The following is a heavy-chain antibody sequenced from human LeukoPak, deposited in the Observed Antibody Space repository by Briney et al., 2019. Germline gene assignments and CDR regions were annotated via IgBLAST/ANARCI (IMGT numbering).Heavy chain of an antibody. D-gene: IGHD4/OR15-4a*01. V-gene: IGHV3-64D*06. CDR3: VKESGFMVAPNSAFDI. Sequence: GGSLRLSCSAFGFTFNSYPVHWFRQAPGKGLEYVSGISRNGGSTYYADSVKGRFTISRDNSKNTLYLQMSSLRAEDTAVYYCVKESGFMVAPNSAFDIWGQGTMVTVSS. J-gene: IGHJ3*02. CDR2: ISRNGGST. CDR1: GFTFNSYP.